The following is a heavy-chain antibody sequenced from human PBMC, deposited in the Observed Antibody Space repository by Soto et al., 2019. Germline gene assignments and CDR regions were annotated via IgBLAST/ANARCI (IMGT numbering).Heavy chain of an antibody. CDR1: GFTFSTYW. Sequence: PGGSLRLSCAASGFTFSTYWMHWVRQAPGKGLVWVSRINSDGSSTNYADSVKGRFTISRDNAKNTLFLQVNSLRAEDTALYYCARGYCSGGSCWDPSFDYWGQGTLVTVSS. V-gene: IGHV3-74*01. D-gene: IGHD2-15*01. J-gene: IGHJ4*02. CDR3: ARGYCSGGSCWDPSFDY. CDR2: INSDGSST.